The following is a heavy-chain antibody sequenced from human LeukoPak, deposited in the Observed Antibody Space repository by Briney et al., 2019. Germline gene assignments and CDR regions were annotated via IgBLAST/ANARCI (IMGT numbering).Heavy chain of an antibody. CDR1: GFTFSSYE. CDR2: ISSSGSTI. V-gene: IGHV3-48*03. CDR3: ARDKHYYDSSGQRDDAFDI. D-gene: IGHD3-22*01. Sequence: GGSLRLSCAASGFTFSSYEMNWVRQAPGEGLEWVSYISSSGSTIYYADSVKGRFTISRDNAKNSLYLQMNSLRAGDTAVYYCARDKHYYDSSGQRDDAFDIWGQGTMVTVSS. J-gene: IGHJ3*02.